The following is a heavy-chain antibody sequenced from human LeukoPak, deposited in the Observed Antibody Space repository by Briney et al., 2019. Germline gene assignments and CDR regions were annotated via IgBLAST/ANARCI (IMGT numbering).Heavy chain of an antibody. CDR1: GFPFSSHT. V-gene: IGHV3-21*01. J-gene: IGHJ4*02. CDR2: IGGTNGYS. D-gene: IGHD3-16*02. CDR3: TRDQSFSSFDH. Sequence: GGSLKLSCAASGFPFSSHTMNWVRQAPGKGLEWVSSIGGTNGYSFYAHSLKGRFTISRDNAKNSLSLLMNNLRAEDTAVYYCTRDQSFSSFDHWGQGILVTVSS.